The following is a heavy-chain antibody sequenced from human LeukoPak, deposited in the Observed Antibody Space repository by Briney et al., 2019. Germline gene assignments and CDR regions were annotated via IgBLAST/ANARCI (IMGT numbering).Heavy chain of an antibody. Sequence: GGSLRLSCAASGFTFSSYDMHCVRQATGKGLEWVSAIGTAGDTYYPGSVKGRFTISRDNSKNTLYLQMNSLRAEDTAVYYCAKDPLRDYDSGGYYYDWYFDLWGRGTLVIVSS. D-gene: IGHD3-22*01. J-gene: IGHJ2*01. CDR1: GFTFSSYD. V-gene: IGHV3-13*01. CDR2: IGTAGDT. CDR3: AKDPLRDYDSGGYYYDWYFDL.